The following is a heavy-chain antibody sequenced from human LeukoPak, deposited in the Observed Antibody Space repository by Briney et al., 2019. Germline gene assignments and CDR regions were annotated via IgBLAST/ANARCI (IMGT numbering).Heavy chain of an antibody. CDR2: ISSSSSTI. CDR3: ARVLHKRNYDSSVYYGY. CDR1: GFTFSSYS. D-gene: IGHD3-22*01. J-gene: IGHJ4*02. Sequence: GGSLRLSCAASGFTFSSYSMNWVRQAPGQGLELVSYISSSSSTIYYADSVKGRFTISRDNAKNSLYLQMNSLRAEDTAVYYCARVLHKRNYDSSVYYGYWGQGTLVTVSS. V-gene: IGHV3-48*01.